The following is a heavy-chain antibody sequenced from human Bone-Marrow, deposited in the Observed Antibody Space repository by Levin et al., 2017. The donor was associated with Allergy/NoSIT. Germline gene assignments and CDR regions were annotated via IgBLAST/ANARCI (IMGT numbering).Heavy chain of an antibody. V-gene: IGHV4-59*01. J-gene: IGHJ6*02. CDR1: GGSISSYY. D-gene: IGHD3-3*02. CDR2: AHYSASS. Sequence: SETLSLTCSVSGGSISSYYWSWIRQAPGKGLEWIGCAHYSASSKFHPSLKSRVTISVDTSKNQFSLRLSSVTAADTAVYYCARSRDSSRISGVTHYYYYGLDVWGQGAMVTVSS. CDR3: ARSRDSSRISGVTHYYYYGLDV.